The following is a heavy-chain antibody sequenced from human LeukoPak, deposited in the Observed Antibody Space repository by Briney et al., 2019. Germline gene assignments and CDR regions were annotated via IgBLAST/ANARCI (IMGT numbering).Heavy chain of an antibody. V-gene: IGHV3-7*03. CDR3: ARGHYGLDV. J-gene: IGHJ6*02. CDR1: GFTFSDYY. CDR2: INQDESEK. Sequence: GGSLRLSCAASGFTFSDYYMSWIRQAPGKGLEWVAHINQDESEKSYVDSAKGRFTISRDNGKNSLYLQMSSLRVEDTGVYHCARGHYGLDVWGQGTTVTVSS.